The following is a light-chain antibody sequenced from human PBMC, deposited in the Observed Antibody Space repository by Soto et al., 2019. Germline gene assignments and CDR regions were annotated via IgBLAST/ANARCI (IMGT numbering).Light chain of an antibody. CDR1: SSDVGDNNY. J-gene: IGLJ1*01. Sequence: QSALTQPASVSGSPGQSITISCTGTSSDVGDNNYVSWYQQHPGKAPKLMIYDVTHRPSGISNRFSGSKSGNTASLTISGLQAEDEADYYCSSYTSNSTLYVFGTGTKLTVL. CDR3: SSYTSNSTLYV. CDR2: DVT. V-gene: IGLV2-14*01.